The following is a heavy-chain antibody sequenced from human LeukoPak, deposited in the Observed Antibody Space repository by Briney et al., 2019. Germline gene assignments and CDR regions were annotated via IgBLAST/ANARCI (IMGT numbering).Heavy chain of an antibody. J-gene: IGHJ4*02. CDR1: GFTFSSYW. V-gene: IGHV3-7*01. D-gene: IGHD3-22*01. CDR2: IKQDGSEK. CDR3: ARYDFYYDSSGYADN. Sequence: GGSLRLSCAASGFTFSSYWMSWVRQAPGKGLEWVANIKQDGSEKYYVDSVKGRFTISRDNAKNSLYLQMNSLRAEDTAVYYCARYDFYYDSSGYADNWGQGTLVTVSS.